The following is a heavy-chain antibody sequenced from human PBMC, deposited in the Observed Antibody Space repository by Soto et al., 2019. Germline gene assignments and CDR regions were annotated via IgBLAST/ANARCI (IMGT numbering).Heavy chain of an antibody. CDR3: ARAYSSSNGMDV. J-gene: IGHJ6*02. CDR1: GFTFSSYA. V-gene: IGHV3-30-3*01. D-gene: IGHD6-6*01. CDR2: ISYDGSNK. Sequence: QVPLVESGGGVVQPGRSLRLSCAASGFTFSSYAMHWVRQAPGKGLEWVAVISYDGSNKYYADSVKGRFTISRDNSKNTLYLQMNSLRAEDTAVYYCARAYSSSNGMDVWGQGTTVTVSS.